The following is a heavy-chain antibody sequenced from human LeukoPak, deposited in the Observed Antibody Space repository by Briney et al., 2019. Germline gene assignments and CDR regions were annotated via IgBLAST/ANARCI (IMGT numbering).Heavy chain of an antibody. D-gene: IGHD2-2*01. Sequence: GGSLRLSCAASGFTFSNYAMSWVRQAPGKGLEWVSAISGSGGSTYYADSVKGRFTISRDNSKNTLYLQMNSLRADDTAVYSCAKRNCGTPSCFPYYLDSWGQGTLVTVSS. J-gene: IGHJ4*02. CDR3: AKRNCGTPSCFPYYLDS. V-gene: IGHV3-23*01. CDR1: GFTFSNYA. CDR2: ISGSGGST.